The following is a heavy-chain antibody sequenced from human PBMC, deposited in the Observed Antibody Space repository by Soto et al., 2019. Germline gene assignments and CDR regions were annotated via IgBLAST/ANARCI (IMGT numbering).Heavy chain of an antibody. J-gene: IGHJ4*02. CDR3: ARLEVAGRIDY. Sequence: PGESLKISCHGSGYSFTGYWIGLVRQMPGKGLEWRVIISPGDSDTRYSPSFQGQVTISADKSISTAYLQWSSLTASDISMYSSARLEVAGRIDYWGQGTLVTVSS. V-gene: IGHV5-51*01. CDR2: ISPGDSDT. D-gene: IGHD6-19*01. CDR1: GYSFTGYW.